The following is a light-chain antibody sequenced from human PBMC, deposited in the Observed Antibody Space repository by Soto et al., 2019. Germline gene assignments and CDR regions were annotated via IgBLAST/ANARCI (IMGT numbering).Light chain of an antibody. CDR2: GTS. V-gene: IGKV3-15*01. CDR1: QSVPSP. CDR3: QLSANLPPA. J-gene: IGKJ5*01. Sequence: EVGMTQSAATVYENKGERATLSCSATQSVPSPFASYQQQPGQAPPLLIYGTSTRASGIPARFSGSGSCTVFALTISSFQSVDFALYSYQLSANLPPAFARGTRLEIK.